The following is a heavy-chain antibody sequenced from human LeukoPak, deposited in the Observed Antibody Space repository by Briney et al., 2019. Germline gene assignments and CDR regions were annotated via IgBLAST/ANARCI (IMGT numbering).Heavy chain of an antibody. V-gene: IGHV3-11*01. J-gene: IGHJ4*02. Sequence: GGSLRLSCAASGFTFSDYYMTWIRQAPGKGLEWVSYISSGTTTYYADSEKGRFTISRDNAGNSLCLQMSSLRAEDTAVYYCARRAASGRYFDYWGQGTPVTVSS. D-gene: IGHD6-13*01. CDR1: GFTFSDYY. CDR2: ISSGTTT. CDR3: ARRAASGRYFDY.